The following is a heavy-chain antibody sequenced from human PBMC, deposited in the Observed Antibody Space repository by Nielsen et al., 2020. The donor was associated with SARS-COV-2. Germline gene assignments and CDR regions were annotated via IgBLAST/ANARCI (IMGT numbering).Heavy chain of an antibody. Sequence: GESLKIFCKGSGYSFTSYWISWVRQMPGKGLEWRGRIDPSDSYTNYSPSFQGHVTISADKSISTAYLQRSSLKASDTAMYYCARHDDHYYDSSGYLNWFDPWGQGTLVTVSS. CDR1: GYSFTSYW. J-gene: IGHJ5*02. CDR3: ARHDDHYYDSSGYLNWFDP. CDR2: IDPSDSYT. D-gene: IGHD3-22*01. V-gene: IGHV5-10-1*01.